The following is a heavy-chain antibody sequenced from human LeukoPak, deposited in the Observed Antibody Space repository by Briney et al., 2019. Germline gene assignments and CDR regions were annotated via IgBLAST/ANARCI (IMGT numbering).Heavy chain of an antibody. V-gene: IGHV3-74*01. J-gene: IGHJ3*02. CDR1: GFTFSSYW. D-gene: IGHD6-13*01. CDR3: ARVIGYSSSWNSAFDI. CDR2: INSDGSST. Sequence: GGPLRLSCAASGFTFSSYWMHWVRQAPGKGLVWVSRINSDGSSTSYADSEKGRFTISRDNAKNTLYLQVNSLRAEDTAVYYCARVIGYSSSWNSAFDIWGQGTMVTVSS.